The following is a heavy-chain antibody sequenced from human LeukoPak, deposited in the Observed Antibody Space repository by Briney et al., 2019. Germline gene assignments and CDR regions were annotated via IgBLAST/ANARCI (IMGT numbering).Heavy chain of an antibody. CDR1: GYTFTSYD. CDR2: ISTYNGNT. D-gene: IGHD1-26*01. J-gene: IGHJ5*02. Sequence: GASVKVSCKASGYTFTSYDIIWVRQAPGQGLGWMGWISTYNGNTNYAQKLQGRVTMTTDTITTTAYMELRSLRSDDTAVYYVARDHSGNWFDRWGEGTLVTVSS. CDR3: ARDHSGNWFDR. V-gene: IGHV1-18*01.